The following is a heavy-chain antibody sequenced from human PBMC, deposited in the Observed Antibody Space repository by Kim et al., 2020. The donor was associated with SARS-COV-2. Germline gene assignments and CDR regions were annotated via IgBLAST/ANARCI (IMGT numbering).Heavy chain of an antibody. V-gene: IGHV3-23*01. CDR2: ISGSGGST. CDR3: AKAPSYCSGGSCYPSKYYYYYGMDV. J-gene: IGHJ6*02. CDR1: GFTFSSYA. Sequence: GGSLRLSCAASGFTFSSYAMSWVRQAPGKGLEWVSAISGSGGSTYYADSVKGRFTISRDNSKNTLYLQMNSLRAEDTAVYYCAKAPSYCSGGSCYPSKYYYYYGMDVWGRGTTVTVSS. D-gene: IGHD2-15*01.